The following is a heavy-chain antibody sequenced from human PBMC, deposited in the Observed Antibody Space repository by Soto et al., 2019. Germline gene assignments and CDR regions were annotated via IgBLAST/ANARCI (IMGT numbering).Heavy chain of an antibody. Sequence: QVQLIQSGAEVKKPGSSVRVSCKASGGSFSTYVITWMRQASGQGLEWMGGIIPIFGAPNYAQKFQGRVTITADKSTDTAYMDLISLRSEDTAVYYCVREMSSSWYAAFDLWGPGTMVTVSS. CDR2: IIPIFGAP. V-gene: IGHV1-69*06. D-gene: IGHD6-13*01. J-gene: IGHJ3*01. CDR3: VREMSSSWYAAFDL. CDR1: GGSFSTYV.